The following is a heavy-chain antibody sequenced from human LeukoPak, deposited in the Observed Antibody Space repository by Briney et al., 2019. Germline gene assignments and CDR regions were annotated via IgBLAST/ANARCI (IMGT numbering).Heavy chain of an antibody. Sequence: PSGTLSLTCAVSGDSIGSSNWWNWVRQPPGKGLEWIGEVYHSGSTNYNPSLKSRVTISVDKSKNHFSLKLTSVTAADTAVYYCARSLAGATLYYYYMDVWGKGTTVTVSS. V-gene: IGHV4-4*02. J-gene: IGHJ6*03. CDR1: GDSIGSSNW. CDR2: VYHSGST. D-gene: IGHD1-26*01. CDR3: ARSLAGATLYYYYMDV.